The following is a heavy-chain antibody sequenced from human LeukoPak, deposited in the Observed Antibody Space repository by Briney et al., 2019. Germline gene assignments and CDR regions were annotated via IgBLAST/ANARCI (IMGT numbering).Heavy chain of an antibody. Sequence: SETLSLTCTVSGGSISSYYWNWIRQPPGKGLEWIGSISYSGSTNYNPSLESRVTISVDTSKSQISLKLISVTAADTTVYYCARAPERWYSYGSYTYYYMDVWGKGTTVTVSS. V-gene: IGHV4-59*01. J-gene: IGHJ6*03. CDR2: ISYSGST. D-gene: IGHD5-18*01. CDR1: GGSISSYY. CDR3: ARAPERWYSYGSYTYYYMDV.